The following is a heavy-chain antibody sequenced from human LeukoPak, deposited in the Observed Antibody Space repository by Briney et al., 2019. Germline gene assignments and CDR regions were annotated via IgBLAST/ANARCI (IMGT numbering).Heavy chain of an antibody. CDR3: AGTYYDYVWGSYRLDY. J-gene: IGHJ4*02. Sequence: SETLSLTCAVSGGSISSGGYSWSWIRQPPGKGLEWIGYIYYSGSTYYNPSLNSRVTISVDTSKNQFALKLSSVTAADTAVYYCAGTYYDYVWGSYRLDYWGQGTLVTVSS. CDR2: IYYSGST. V-gene: IGHV4-30-4*07. CDR1: GGSISSGGYS. D-gene: IGHD3-16*02.